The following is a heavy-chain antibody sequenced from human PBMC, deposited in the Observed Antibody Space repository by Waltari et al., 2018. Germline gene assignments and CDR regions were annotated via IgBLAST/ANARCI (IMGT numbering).Heavy chain of an antibody. J-gene: IGHJ4*02. V-gene: IGHV1-8*02. CDR2: MNPNSGNT. Sequence: QVQLVQSGAEVKKPGASVKVSCKASGYTFTSYDINWVRQATGQGLEWMGWMNPNSGNTGYAQKFQGRFTISRDNSKNTLYLQMNSLRAEDTAMYYCAKGGARGPLSFDYWGQGTLVTVSS. CDR3: AKGGARGPLSFDY. CDR1: GYTFTSYD.